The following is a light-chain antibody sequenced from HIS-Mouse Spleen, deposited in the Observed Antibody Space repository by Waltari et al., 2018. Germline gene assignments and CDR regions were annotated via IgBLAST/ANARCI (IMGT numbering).Light chain of an antibody. J-gene: IGLJ1*01. CDR3: QAWDSSPYV. CDR1: TLGDKY. V-gene: IGLV3-1*01. CDR2: QDS. Sequence: SYELTQPPSVSVSPGQTASITCSGDTLGDKYACWYQQKPGQSPVLVIYQDSKRPSGIPERFSGSNSGNTATLTISGTQAMDEADYYCQAWDSSPYVFGTGTKVTVL.